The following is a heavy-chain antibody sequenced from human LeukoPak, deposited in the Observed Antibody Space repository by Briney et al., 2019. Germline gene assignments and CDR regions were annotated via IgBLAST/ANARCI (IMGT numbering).Heavy chain of an antibody. V-gene: IGHV4-59*08. D-gene: IGHD3-10*01. CDR2: IYYSGST. Sequence: SETLSLTCTVSGGSISSYYWSWIRQPPGKGLEWIGYIYYSGSTNYNPSLKSRVTISVDTSKNQFSLKLSSVTAADTAVYYCAGTPRMVRGVISVGSYYYYMDVWGKGTTVTVSS. CDR1: GGSISSYY. J-gene: IGHJ6*03. CDR3: AGTPRMVRGVISVGSYYYYMDV.